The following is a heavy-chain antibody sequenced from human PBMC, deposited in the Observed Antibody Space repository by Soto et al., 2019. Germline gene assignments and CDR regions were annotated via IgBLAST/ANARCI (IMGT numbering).Heavy chain of an antibody. J-gene: IGHJ6*02. V-gene: IGHV5-10-1*01. CDR1: GYSFTSYW. Sequence: PGESLKISCKGSGYSFTSYWISWVRQMPGKGLEWMGRIDPSDSYTNYSPSFQGHVTISADKSISTAYLQWSSLKASDTAMYYCARRFLNYSNDYGMDVWGQGTTVTAP. D-gene: IGHD4-4*01. CDR2: IDPSDSYT. CDR3: ARRFLNYSNDYGMDV.